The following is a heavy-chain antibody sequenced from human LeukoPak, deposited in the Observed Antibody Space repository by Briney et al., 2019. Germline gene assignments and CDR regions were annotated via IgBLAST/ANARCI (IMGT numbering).Heavy chain of an antibody. CDR2: ISGSGGST. V-gene: IGHV3-23*01. D-gene: IGHD3-22*01. CDR1: GFKFNNYW. Sequence: GGSLRLSCAASGFKFNNYWMTWVRQAPGKGLEWVSAISGSGGSTYYADSVKGRFTISRDNSKNTLYLQMNSLRAEDTAVYYCARDRDRSGITPDYGPFDYWGQGTLVTVSS. J-gene: IGHJ4*02. CDR3: ARDRDRSGITPDYGPFDY.